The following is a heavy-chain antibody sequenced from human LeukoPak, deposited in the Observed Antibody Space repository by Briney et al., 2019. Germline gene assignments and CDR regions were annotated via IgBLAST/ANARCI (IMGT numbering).Heavy chain of an antibody. CDR1: GFTFSSYA. Sequence: GSLRLSCAASGFTFSSYAMSWIRQPPGKGLEWIGSIFYTGSSYYNPSLKSRVTLSVDTSKDQFSLKLSSVTAADTAVYYCARDGYNTPGYWGQGTLVTVSS. D-gene: IGHD5-24*01. J-gene: IGHJ4*02. CDR2: IFYTGSS. V-gene: IGHV4-39*07. CDR3: ARDGYNTPGY.